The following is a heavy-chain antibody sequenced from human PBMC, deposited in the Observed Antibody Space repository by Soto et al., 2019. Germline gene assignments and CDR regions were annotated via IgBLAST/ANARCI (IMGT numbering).Heavy chain of an antibody. V-gene: IGHV2-70*01. CDR3: ARIKMGAPLYYYDC. CDR1: GFSLSTSGMC. CDR2: IDWDDDK. J-gene: IGHJ4*02. D-gene: IGHD1-26*01. Sequence: SGPTLVNPTQTLTLTCTFSGFSLSTSGMCVSWIRQPPGKALEWLALIDWDDDKYYSTSLKTRLTISKDTSKNQVVLTMTNMDPVDTATYYCARIKMGAPLYYYDCWGQGTLVTVSS.